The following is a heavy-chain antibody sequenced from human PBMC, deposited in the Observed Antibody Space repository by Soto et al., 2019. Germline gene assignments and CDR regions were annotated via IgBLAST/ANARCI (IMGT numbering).Heavy chain of an antibody. CDR1: GGSISSYY. Sequence: SDTLSLTCTVSGGSISSYYWSWIRQPPGKGLEWIGYIYYSGSTNYNPSLKSRVTISVDTSKNQFSLKLSSVTAADTAVYYCARESPYYDILAPNAFDIWGQGTMVTVSS. D-gene: IGHD3-9*01. J-gene: IGHJ3*02. V-gene: IGHV4-59*01. CDR2: IYYSGST. CDR3: ARESPYYDILAPNAFDI.